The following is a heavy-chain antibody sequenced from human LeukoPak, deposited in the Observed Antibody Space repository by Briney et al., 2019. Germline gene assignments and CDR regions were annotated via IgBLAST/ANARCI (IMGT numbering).Heavy chain of an antibody. D-gene: IGHD3-10*01. Sequence: LETLSLTCAVSVGAIRRGSYYWGWIRPPPGKGLEWSGSIYYSGSTYYNPSLKNPVTISLDTSRNPFSLKLHCVTPADPAVYFCAKPHGYGLVDIWGQGTMVTVPS. V-gene: IGHV4-39*07. CDR1: VGAIRRGSYY. J-gene: IGHJ3*02. CDR2: IYYSGST. CDR3: AKPHGYGLVDI.